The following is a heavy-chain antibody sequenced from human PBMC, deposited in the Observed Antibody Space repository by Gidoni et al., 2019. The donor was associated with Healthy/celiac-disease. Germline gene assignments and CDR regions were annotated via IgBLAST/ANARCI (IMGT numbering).Heavy chain of an antibody. CDR1: GFTFSSYS. CDR2: ISSSSSYI. D-gene: IGHD3-22*01. J-gene: IGHJ3*02. Sequence: EVQLVESGGGLVKPGGSLRLSCAASGFTFSSYSMNWVRQAPGKGLEWVSSISSSSSYIYYADSVKGRFTISRDNAKNSLYLQMNSLRAEDTAVYYCARDGTNYYDSSGYHDAFDIWGQGTMVTVSS. CDR3: ARDGTNYYDSSGYHDAFDI. V-gene: IGHV3-21*01.